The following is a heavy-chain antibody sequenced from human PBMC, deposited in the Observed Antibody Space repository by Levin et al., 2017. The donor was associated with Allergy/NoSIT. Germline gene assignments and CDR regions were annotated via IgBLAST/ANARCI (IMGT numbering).Heavy chain of an antibody. V-gene: IGHV3-23*01. D-gene: IGHD3-22*01. Sequence: GGSLRLSCAASGFTFSSYAMSWVRQAPGKGLEWVSAISGSGGSTYYADSVKGRFTISRDNSKNTLYLQMNSLRAEDTAVYYCAKDASYYDSSGLNWFDPWGQGTLVTVSS. CDR3: AKDASYYDSSGLNWFDP. J-gene: IGHJ5*02. CDR1: GFTFSSYA. CDR2: ISGSGGST.